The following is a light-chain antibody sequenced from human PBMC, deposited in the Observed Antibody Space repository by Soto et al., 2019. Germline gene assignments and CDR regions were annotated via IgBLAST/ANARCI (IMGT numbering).Light chain of an antibody. CDR1: QSLVYSDGNTY. V-gene: IGKV2-30*01. CDR3: MQGTYWWT. J-gene: IGKJ1*01. Sequence: DVVITHSRLSLAVTLGQPASISCRSSQSLVYSDGNTYLNWFQQRPGQSPRRLIYEGSNRDSGVPDRFSGSGSDTDFTLKISRVEAEDVAIYFCMQGTYWWTLGQGTKVDIK. CDR2: EGS.